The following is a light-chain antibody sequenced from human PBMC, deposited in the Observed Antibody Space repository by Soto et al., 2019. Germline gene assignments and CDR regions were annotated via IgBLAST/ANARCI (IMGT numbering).Light chain of an antibody. V-gene: IGKV3-15*01. Sequence: EIVMTQSPATLSVSPGERATLSCRASQSISNSLAWYQQKPGQAPSLLIYGASTRATGIPARFSGSGSGTEFTLTISSLQSEDSAVYYCQQYNNWPPRTFGQGTKVDIK. J-gene: IGKJ2*01. CDR3: QQYNNWPPRT. CDR2: GAS. CDR1: QSISNS.